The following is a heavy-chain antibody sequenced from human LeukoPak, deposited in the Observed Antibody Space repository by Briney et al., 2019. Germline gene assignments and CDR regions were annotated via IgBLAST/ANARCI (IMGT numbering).Heavy chain of an antibody. CDR3: AGDHGARIYDGSGSDGI. V-gene: IGHV3-11*04. J-gene: IGHJ4*02. D-gene: IGHD3-10*01. Sequence: GSLRLSCAAPGFTFSDYYMSWIRQAPGQGLEWVSYISSSGSTIYYADPLQGRFTISRGNDKNSLYLQMDSLRAQDKAVHYCAGDHGARIYDGSGSDGIWGQGTLVTVSS. CDR2: ISSSGSTI. CDR1: GFTFSDYY.